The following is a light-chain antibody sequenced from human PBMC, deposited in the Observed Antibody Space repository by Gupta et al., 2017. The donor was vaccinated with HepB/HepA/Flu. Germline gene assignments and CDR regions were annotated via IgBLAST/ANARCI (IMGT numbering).Light chain of an antibody. CDR3: QQNDSTRMYT. CDR1: QSISSY. CDR2: AAS. J-gene: IGKJ2*01. V-gene: IGKV1-39*01. Sequence: DIPMTQSPSSLSASVGDRVTITCRASQSISSYLNWYQQKPGKAPKLLIYAASSLQSGVPSRFSGSGCGTEFTLTISSLQPEDVATYYCQQNDSTRMYTFGQGTKMEIK.